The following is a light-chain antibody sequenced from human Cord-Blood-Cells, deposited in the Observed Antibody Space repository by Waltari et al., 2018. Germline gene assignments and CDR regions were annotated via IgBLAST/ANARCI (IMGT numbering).Light chain of an antibody. CDR2: AAS. Sequence: IPLIQHRSFLCAQVGDSLAITCRARQGISSYLAWYQQKPGKAPKLLIYAASTLQSGVPSRFSGGGSGTEFTLTISSLQPEDFATYYCQQLNSYPLTFGGGTKVEIK. V-gene: IGKV1-9*01. CDR1: QGISSY. CDR3: QQLNSYPLT. J-gene: IGKJ4*01.